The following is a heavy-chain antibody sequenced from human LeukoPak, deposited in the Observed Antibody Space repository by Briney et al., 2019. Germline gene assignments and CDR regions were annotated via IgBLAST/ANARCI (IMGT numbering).Heavy chain of an antibody. CDR1: GLTFSSYA. CDR2: ISGNGGGT. CDR3: AKLERGTYHFDF. D-gene: IGHD1-26*01. Sequence: PGGSLRLSCAASGLTFSSYAMSWVRQAPGKGLEWVSGISGNGGGTYYADSVKGRFTISRDNSKNTLYLQMNSLRAEDTAVYYCAKLERGTYHFDFWGQGTLVTVSS. V-gene: IGHV3-23*01. J-gene: IGHJ4*02.